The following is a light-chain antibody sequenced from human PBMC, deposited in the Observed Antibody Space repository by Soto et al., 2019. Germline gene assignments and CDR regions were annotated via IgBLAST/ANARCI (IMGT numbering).Light chain of an antibody. Sequence: DIQMTQSPSTLSASVGDRVTITCRASQSISSWLAWYQQKPGKAPKLLIYAASTLQSGVPSRFSGSGSGTDFTLTISSLQPEDVATYYCQRFNSDPPTFGQGTKVDIK. CDR3: QRFNSDPPT. J-gene: IGKJ1*01. CDR2: AAS. V-gene: IGKV1-27*01. CDR1: QSISSW.